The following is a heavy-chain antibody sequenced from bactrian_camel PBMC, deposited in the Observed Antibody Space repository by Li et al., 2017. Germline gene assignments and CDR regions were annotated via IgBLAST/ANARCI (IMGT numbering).Heavy chain of an antibody. Sequence: VQLVESGGGSVQAGGSLRLSCAAHEYLFTSYCMGWFRQAPGKEREGVASIDSDNSTTYGESVKGRFTISKDNAKNTLYLQMNGLKPEDTAMYYCAADRATIGDGLSVGQYAHWGQGTQVTVS. J-gene: IGHJ4*01. CDR2: IDSDNST. V-gene: IGHV3S53*01. CDR3: AADRATIGDGLSVGQYAH. CDR1: EYLFTSYC. D-gene: IGHD1*01.